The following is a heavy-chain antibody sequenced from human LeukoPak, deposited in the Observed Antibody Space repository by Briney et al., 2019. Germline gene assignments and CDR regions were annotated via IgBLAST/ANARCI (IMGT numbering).Heavy chain of an antibody. CDR2: MYHSGST. V-gene: IGHV4-38-2*02. CDR3: AREEDYDSGSYYPDY. Sequence: SETLSLTCAVSGYSISSGCYWGWIRQPPGKGLEWIGSMYHSGSTYYNPSLKSRVAISVDTSKNQFSLNLSSVTAAGTALYYCAREEDYDSGSYYPDYWGQGTLVTVSS. D-gene: IGHD3-10*01. J-gene: IGHJ4*02. CDR1: GYSISSGCY.